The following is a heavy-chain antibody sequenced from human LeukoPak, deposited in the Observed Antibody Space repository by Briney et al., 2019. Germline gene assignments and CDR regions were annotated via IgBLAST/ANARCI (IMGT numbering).Heavy chain of an antibody. CDR3: ARGYYNILTGYYVDY. CDR1: GGSISSSNW. J-gene: IGHJ4*02. Sequence: SGTLSLTCAVSGGSISSSNWWSWVRQPPGKGLEWIGEIYHSGSTNYNPSLKSRVTISVDKSKNQFSLKLSSVTAADTAVYYCARGYYNILTGYYVDYWGQGTLVTVSS. D-gene: IGHD3-9*01. V-gene: IGHV4-4*02. CDR2: IYHSGST.